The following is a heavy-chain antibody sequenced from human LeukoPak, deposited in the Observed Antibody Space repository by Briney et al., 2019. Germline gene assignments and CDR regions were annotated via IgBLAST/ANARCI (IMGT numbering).Heavy chain of an antibody. Sequence: SVKVSCKASGGTFSSYAISWVRQAPGQGLEWMGRIIPIFGTANYAQKFQGRVTITTDESTSTAYMELSSLRSEDTAVYYCVSYGEGIYFDYWGQGTLVTVSS. V-gene: IGHV1-69*05. CDR2: IIPIFGTA. CDR3: VSYGEGIYFDY. CDR1: GGTFSSYA. D-gene: IGHD4-17*01. J-gene: IGHJ4*02.